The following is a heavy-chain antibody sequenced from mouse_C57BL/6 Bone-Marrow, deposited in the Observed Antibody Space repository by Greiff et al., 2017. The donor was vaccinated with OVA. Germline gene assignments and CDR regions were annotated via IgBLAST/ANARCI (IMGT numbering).Heavy chain of an antibody. D-gene: IGHD1-1*01. V-gene: IGHV5-4*03. Sequence: EVKLMESGGGLVKPGGSLKLSCAASGFTFSSYAMSWVRQTPEKRLEWVATISDGGSYTYYPDNVKGRFTISRDNAKNNLYLQMSHLKSADTAMYYWARADGYWRYFDYWGQGTTLTVSS. CDR1: GFTFSSYA. J-gene: IGHJ2*01. CDR3: ARADGYWRYFDY. CDR2: ISDGGSYT.